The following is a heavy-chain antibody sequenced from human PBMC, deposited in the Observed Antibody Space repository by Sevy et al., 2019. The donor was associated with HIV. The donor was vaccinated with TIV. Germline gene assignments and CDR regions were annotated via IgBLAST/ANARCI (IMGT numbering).Heavy chain of an antibody. J-gene: IGHJ4*02. Sequence: ASVKVSCKASGYTFTSYGISWVRQAPGQGLEWMGWISAYNGNTNYSQKLQGRVTMTTDTSTSTAYMELRSLRSDDTAVYYCARVLDYGEFFDYWGQGTLVTVSS. CDR2: ISAYNGNT. CDR1: GYTFTSYG. D-gene: IGHD4-17*01. CDR3: ARVLDYGEFFDY. V-gene: IGHV1-18*01.